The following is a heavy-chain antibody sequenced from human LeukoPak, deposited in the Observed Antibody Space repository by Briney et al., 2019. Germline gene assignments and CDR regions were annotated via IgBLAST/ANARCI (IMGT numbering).Heavy chain of an antibody. Sequence: SVKVSCKASGGTFSSYAISWVRQAPGQGLEWMGRIIPILGMANYAQKFQGRVTITADKSTSTAYMELSSLRSEDTAVYYCARVRGKYYYDSSGLYFDYWGQGTLVTVSS. CDR2: IIPILGMA. D-gene: IGHD3-22*01. J-gene: IGHJ4*02. CDR1: GGTFSSYA. V-gene: IGHV1-69*04. CDR3: ARVRGKYYYDSSGLYFDY.